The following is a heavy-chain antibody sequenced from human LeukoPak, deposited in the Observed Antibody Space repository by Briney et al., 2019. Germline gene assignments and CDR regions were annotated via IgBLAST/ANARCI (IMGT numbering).Heavy chain of an antibody. Sequence: GGSLRLSCAASGFTFSSYAMSWVRQAPGKGLEWVSAISGSGGSTYYADSVKGRFTISRDNSKNTLYPQMNSLRAEDTAVYYCAKQSFGNYPVDDMFDYWGQGTLVTVSS. J-gene: IGHJ4*02. D-gene: IGHD1-7*01. V-gene: IGHV3-23*01. CDR1: GFTFSSYA. CDR3: AKQSFGNYPVDDMFDY. CDR2: ISGSGGST.